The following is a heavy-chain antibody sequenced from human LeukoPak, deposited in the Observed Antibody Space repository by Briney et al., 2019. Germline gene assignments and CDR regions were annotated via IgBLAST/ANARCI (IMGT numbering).Heavy chain of an antibody. Sequence: SETLSLTCSVSGGSVSRDYWSWIRQPPGKRLEWPGDIYNIGGTNYNPSLKSRVSISVDTSKNQFSLMLTSVTAADTAVYYCAREAVAGTLDYWGQGALVTVSS. D-gene: IGHD6-19*01. V-gene: IGHV4-59*02. CDR2: IYNIGGT. J-gene: IGHJ4*02. CDR3: AREAVAGTLDY. CDR1: GGSVSRDY.